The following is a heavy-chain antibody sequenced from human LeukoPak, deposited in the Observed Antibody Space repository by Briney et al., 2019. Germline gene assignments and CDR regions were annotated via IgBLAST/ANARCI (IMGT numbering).Heavy chain of an antibody. CDR2: IYSGGST. V-gene: IGHV3-53*01. Sequence: GGSLRLSCAASGFTVSSNYMSGVRQAPGKGLEWVSVIYSGGSTYYADSVKGRFTISRDNSKNTLYLQMNSLRAEDTAVYYCARVAPSDYYDSSGYYDYWGQGTLVTVSS. CDR1: GFTVSSNY. CDR3: ARVAPSDYYDSSGYYDY. J-gene: IGHJ4*02. D-gene: IGHD3-22*01.